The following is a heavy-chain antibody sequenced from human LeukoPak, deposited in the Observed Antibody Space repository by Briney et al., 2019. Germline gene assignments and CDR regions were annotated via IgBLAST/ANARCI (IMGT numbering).Heavy chain of an antibody. D-gene: IGHD2-2*02. CDR3: ARAWGVGYCSSTSCNTPWNFDY. CDR2: INPNSGGT. V-gene: IGHV1-2*02. Sequence: ASVKVSCKASGYTFTSYGISWVRQAPGQGLEWMGWINPNSGGTNYAQKFQGRVTMTRDTSINTAYMELSRLISDDTAVYFCARAWGVGYCSSTSCNTPWNFDYWGQGVLVTVSS. CDR1: GYTFTSYG. J-gene: IGHJ4*02.